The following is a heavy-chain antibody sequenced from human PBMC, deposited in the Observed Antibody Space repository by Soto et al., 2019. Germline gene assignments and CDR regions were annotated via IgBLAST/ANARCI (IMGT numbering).Heavy chain of an antibody. CDR1: GFTFNYYP. CDR3: ARLPGPLVAVLYIYPLDGREAMSDVDV. V-gene: IGHV3-30-3*01. CDR2: VSFDGSNK. D-gene: IGHD6-19*01. J-gene: IGHJ6*02. Sequence: QMQLVESGGGVVQPGGSLRLSCAASGFTFNYYPMHWVRQAPGKGLEWVAVVSFDGSNKYYADSVKGRFTISKDNSKNTLYLQMNSLGREDTAVYYCARLPGPLVAVLYIYPLDGREAMSDVDVWGQGTTVTVS.